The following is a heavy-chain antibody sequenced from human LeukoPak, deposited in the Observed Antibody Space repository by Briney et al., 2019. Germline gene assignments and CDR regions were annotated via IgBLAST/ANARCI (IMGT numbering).Heavy chain of an antibody. V-gene: IGHV3-7*01. CDR3: VGGSGWLFDY. CDR2: INHNGNVN. J-gene: IGHJ4*02. D-gene: IGHD6-19*01. CDR1: GFTFSSYW. Sequence: GGSLRLSCAASGFTFSSYWMNWARQAPGKGLEWVASINHNGNVNYYVDSVKGRFTISRDNAENSLSLQMNSLRADDTATYYCVGGSGWLFDYWGQGTLVTVSS.